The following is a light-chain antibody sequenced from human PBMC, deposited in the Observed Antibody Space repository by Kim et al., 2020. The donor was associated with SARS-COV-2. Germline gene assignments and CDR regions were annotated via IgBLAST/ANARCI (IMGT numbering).Light chain of an antibody. CDR1: HDIGSD. CDR3: LQFRSYPLT. V-gene: IGKV1-17*03. CDR2: AAA. Sequence: DIQMTQSPSAMSASVEDRITITCRASHDIGSDLLWFQQKPGKVPKRLIYAAATLESGVPSRFSGSGSGTEFTLTISGLQPDDLATYYCLQFRSYPLTFGGGTKVDIK. J-gene: IGKJ4*01.